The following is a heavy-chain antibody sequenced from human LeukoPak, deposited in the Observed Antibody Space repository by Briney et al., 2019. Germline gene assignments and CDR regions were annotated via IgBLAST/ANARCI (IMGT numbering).Heavy chain of an antibody. D-gene: IGHD4-17*01. CDR2: ISGSSGSTT. V-gene: IGHV3-11*01. CDR1: GFSFSGYY. CDR3: ARVAYGDYRFDY. J-gene: IGHJ4*02. Sequence: GGSLNLSGAASGFSFSGYYLSWIGQSPGKGLNWVSYISGSSGSTTYYADSVKGRFTISRDNANNSLYLQMNSLRAEDTAVYYCARVAYGDYRFDYWGQGTLVTVSS.